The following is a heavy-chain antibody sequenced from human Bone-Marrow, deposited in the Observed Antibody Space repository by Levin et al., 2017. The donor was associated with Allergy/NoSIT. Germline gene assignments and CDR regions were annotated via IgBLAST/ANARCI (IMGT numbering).Heavy chain of an antibody. V-gene: IGHV1-69*01. CDR1: GGTFSSYT. D-gene: IGHD1-26*01. CDR3: STSTIGGYYGLDV. Sequence: KISCEASGGTFSSYTITWVRQAPGRGLEWMGGTMSIVGTTNYAQRFQDRVTITADESTSTAYMELSGLRSEEPALYYCSTSTIGGYYGLDVWGQGTTVTVSS. CDR2: TMSIVGTT. J-gene: IGHJ6*02.